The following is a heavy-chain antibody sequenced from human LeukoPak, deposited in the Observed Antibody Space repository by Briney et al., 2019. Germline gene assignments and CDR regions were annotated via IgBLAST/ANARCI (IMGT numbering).Heavy chain of an antibody. CDR1: GFTFSSYW. V-gene: IGHV3-7*01. Sequence: GGSLRLSCAASGFTFSSYWMSWVRQAPGKGLEWVANIKQDGSEKYYADSVKGRFTISRDNAKNSLYLQMNSLRAEDTAVYYCARAGGSGYDDYWGQGTLVTVSS. D-gene: IGHD5-12*01. CDR3: ARAGGSGYDDY. CDR2: IKQDGSEK. J-gene: IGHJ4*02.